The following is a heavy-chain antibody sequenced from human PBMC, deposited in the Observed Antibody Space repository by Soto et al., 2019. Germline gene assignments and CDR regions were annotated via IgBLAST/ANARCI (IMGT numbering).Heavy chain of an antibody. D-gene: IGHD3-10*01. CDR2: IYSGVDT. Sequence: GGSLRLSCTASGFAVRHNYMTWVRQAPGNGLVWVSLIYSGVDTAYADSVKGRFTISRHTSQNTLYLQMNSLRVEDTAVYYCARKTDSIPSGGDVWGKGTAVTVSS. V-gene: IGHV3-53*04. CDR1: GFAVRHNY. CDR3: ARKTDSIPSGGDV. J-gene: IGHJ6*04.